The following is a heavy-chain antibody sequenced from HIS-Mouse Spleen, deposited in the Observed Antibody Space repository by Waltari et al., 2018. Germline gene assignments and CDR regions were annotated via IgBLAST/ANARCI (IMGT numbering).Heavy chain of an antibody. CDR2: IDWDDDK. CDR3: ARIAEGYSSGWYAFDY. V-gene: IGHV2-70*15. Sequence: QVTLRESGPALVKPTQTLTLTCTFSGFSLSTSGMCVSWIRPPPGKALEWLARIDWDDDKYYSTSLKTRHTISKDNSKNQVVLTMTNMDPVDTATYYCARIAEGYSSGWYAFDYWGQGTLVTVSS. D-gene: IGHD6-19*01. J-gene: IGHJ4*02. CDR1: GFSLSTSGMC.